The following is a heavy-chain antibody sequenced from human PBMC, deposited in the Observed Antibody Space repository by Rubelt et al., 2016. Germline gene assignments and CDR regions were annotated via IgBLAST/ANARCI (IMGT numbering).Heavy chain of an antibody. CDR1: GYSISSGYY. V-gene: IGHV4-38-2*02. D-gene: IGHD6-19*01. J-gene: IGHJ4*02. CDR3: ARDHSSGWYLEGFFDY. Sequence: QVQLQESGPGLVKPSETLSLTCTVSGYSISSGYYWGWIRQPPGKGLEWIGSIYHSGSTYYNPSLKSRVTISVDTAKNQFSLKLVSVAAADTAVYYCARDHSSGWYLEGFFDYWGQGTLVTVSS. CDR2: IYHSGST.